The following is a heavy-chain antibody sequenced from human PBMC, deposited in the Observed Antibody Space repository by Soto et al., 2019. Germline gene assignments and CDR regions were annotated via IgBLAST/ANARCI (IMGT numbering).Heavy chain of an antibody. J-gene: IGHJ6*02. Sequence: GGSLRLSCSASGFAFSSYAMHRVRQAPGKGLEYVLAISSNGGNTYYADSVKGRFTISRDNSKNTLYLQMTSLRAEDTAVYYCVKGEAGYFYYYYMDVWGQGTTVTSP. CDR2: ISSNGGNT. CDR1: GFAFSSYA. V-gene: IGHV3-64D*06. CDR3: VKGEAGYFYYYYMDV.